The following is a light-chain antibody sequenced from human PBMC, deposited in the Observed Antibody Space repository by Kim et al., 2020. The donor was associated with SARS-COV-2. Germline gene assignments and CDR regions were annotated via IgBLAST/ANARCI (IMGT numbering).Light chain of an antibody. V-gene: IGLV3-21*04. J-gene: IGLJ2*01. Sequence: VAPGKTARITCGGNNIGRKSVYWYQRKPGRAPVLVIFYNDERPPGSPERFSGSNSGSTATLTISRVEAGDEADYYCQVWDSSSDVVFGGGTQLTVL. CDR3: QVWDSSSDVV. CDR2: YND. CDR1: NIGRKS.